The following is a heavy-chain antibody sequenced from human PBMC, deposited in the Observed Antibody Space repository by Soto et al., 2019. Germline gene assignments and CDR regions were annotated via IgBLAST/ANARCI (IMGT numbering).Heavy chain of an antibody. D-gene: IGHD3-22*01. V-gene: IGHV3-21*01. Sequence: WGSLRLSCAASGFAFRIYTMSFFRQAPVKWLEWVSSISSSSTYIYYADSVKGRFTISRDNAKNSLYLQMNSLRADDTAVYYCVPFYFASLDYWGQGTLVTVSS. CDR1: GFAFRIYT. J-gene: IGHJ4*02. CDR3: VPFYFASLDY. CDR2: ISSSSTYI.